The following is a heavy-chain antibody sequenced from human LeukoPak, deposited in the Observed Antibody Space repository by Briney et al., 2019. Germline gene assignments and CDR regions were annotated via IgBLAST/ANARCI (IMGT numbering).Heavy chain of an antibody. V-gene: IGHV3-48*03. CDR2: ISSSGSTI. CDR1: GFTFSSYE. D-gene: IGHD6-19*01. Sequence: AGGSLRLSCAASGFTFSSYEMNWVRQAPGKGLEWVSYISSSGSTIYYADSVKGRFTISRDNAKNSLYLQMNSLRAEDTAVYYCARAVAEWFDPWGQGTLVTVSS. CDR3: ARAVAEWFDP. J-gene: IGHJ5*02.